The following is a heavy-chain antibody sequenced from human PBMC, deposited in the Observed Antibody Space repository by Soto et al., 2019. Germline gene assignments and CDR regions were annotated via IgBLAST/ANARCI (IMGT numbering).Heavy chain of an antibody. CDR1: GGTFNSYA. V-gene: IGHV1-69*01. J-gene: IGHJ5*02. CDR2: IIPIFGTA. D-gene: IGHD2-2*01. Sequence: QAQLVQSGAEVKKPGSSVKVSCKASGGTFNSYAISWVRQAPGQGLEWMGGIIPIFGTANYAQKFQGRVTITADESTSTVSMELSGLRSEDTAVYYCARVGCSGTSCYSQWCDPWGQGTLVTVSS. CDR3: ARVGCSGTSCYSQWCDP.